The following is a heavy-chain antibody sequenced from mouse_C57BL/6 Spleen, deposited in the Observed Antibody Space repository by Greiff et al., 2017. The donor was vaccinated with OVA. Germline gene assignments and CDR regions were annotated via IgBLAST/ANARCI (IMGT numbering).Heavy chain of an antibody. Sequence: VQLQQSGPELVKPGASVKISCKASGYTFTDYYMNWVKQSHGKSLEWIGDINPNNGGTSYNQKFKGKATLTVDKSSSTAYMELRSLTSEDSAVYYCSPSTVVARDAMDYWGQGTSVTVSS. D-gene: IGHD1-1*01. CDR1: GYTFTDYY. J-gene: IGHJ4*01. CDR3: SPSTVVARDAMDY. V-gene: IGHV1-26*01. CDR2: INPNNGGT.